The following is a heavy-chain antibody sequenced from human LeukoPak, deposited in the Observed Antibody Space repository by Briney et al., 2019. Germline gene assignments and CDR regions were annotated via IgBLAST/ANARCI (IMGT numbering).Heavy chain of an antibody. CDR2: ISSSSSTI. CDR3: ARDPFGGSYLYDY. J-gene: IGHJ4*02. CDR1: GFTFSSYS. V-gene: IGHV3-48*01. Sequence: PGGSLRLSCAASGFTFSSYSMNWVRQAPGKGLEWVSYISSSSSTIYYADSVKGRFTISRDNAKNSLYLQMNSLRAEDTAVYYCARDPFGGSYLYDYWGRGTLVTVSS. D-gene: IGHD1-26*01.